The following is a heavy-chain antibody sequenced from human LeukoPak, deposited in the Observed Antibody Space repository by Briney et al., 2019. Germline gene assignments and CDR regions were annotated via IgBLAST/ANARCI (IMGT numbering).Heavy chain of an antibody. CDR3: ASPLERRWDAFDI. D-gene: IGHD1-1*01. Sequence: GGSLRLSCAASGFTFSSYSMNWVRQAPGKGLEWVSYISSSSSTIYYADSVKGRFTISRDNAKNSLYLQMNSLRAEDTAVYYCASPLERRWDAFDIWGQGTMVTVSS. V-gene: IGHV3-48*01. J-gene: IGHJ3*02. CDR2: ISSSSSTI. CDR1: GFTFSSYS.